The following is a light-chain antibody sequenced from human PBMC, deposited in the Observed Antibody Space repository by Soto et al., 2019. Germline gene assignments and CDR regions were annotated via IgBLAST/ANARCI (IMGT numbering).Light chain of an antibody. CDR1: QSVSNNY. J-gene: IGKJ2*01. CDR3: QEFGTSPYS. Sequence: EIVLTQSPGILSLSPGERATLSCRASQSVSNNYLAWYQQKPGQAPRLLIYTASGRATGIPDRFSGSGSGTDFTLTISTVEPEDFAVYYCQEFGTSPYSFGQGTKLEIK. CDR2: TAS. V-gene: IGKV3-20*01.